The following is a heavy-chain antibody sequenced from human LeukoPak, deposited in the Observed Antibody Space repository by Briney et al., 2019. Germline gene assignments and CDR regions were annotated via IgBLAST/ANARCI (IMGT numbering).Heavy chain of an antibody. CDR3: ARHPWANYYYMDV. V-gene: IGHV4-39*01. CDR1: GGSISSSNYY. J-gene: IGHJ6*03. Sequence: SETLCLTCTASGGSISSSNYYWGWIRQPPGKGLEWIGSIYYSGSTYYNPSLKSRVTIFVDTSKNQFSLNLRSVTAADTAVYYCARHPWANYYYMDVWGKGTTVTVSS. D-gene: IGHD7-27*01. CDR2: IYYSGST.